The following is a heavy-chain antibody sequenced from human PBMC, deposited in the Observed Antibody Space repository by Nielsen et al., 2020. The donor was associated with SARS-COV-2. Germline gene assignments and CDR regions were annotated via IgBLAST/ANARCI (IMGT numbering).Heavy chain of an antibody. CDR3: ARGGGGSYSGYGARPYYFDY. V-gene: IGHV4-34*01. CDR2: INHSGST. CDR1: GGSFSGYY. J-gene: IGHJ4*02. D-gene: IGHD5-12*01. Sequence: SETLSLTCAVYGGSFSGYYWSWIRQPPGKGREWIGEINHSGSTNYNPSLKSRVTISVDTSKNQFSLKLSSVTAADTAVYYCARGGGGSYSGYGARPYYFDYWGQGTLVTVSS.